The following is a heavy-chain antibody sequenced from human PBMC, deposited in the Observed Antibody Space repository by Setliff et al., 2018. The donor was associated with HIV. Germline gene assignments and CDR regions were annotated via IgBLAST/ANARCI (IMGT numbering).Heavy chain of an antibody. J-gene: IGHJ5*01. V-gene: IGHV4-59*11. Sequence: SETLSLTCTVSGGSISTHYWSWIRQPSGKGLEWIGFIYYTGITTYIPSFENRVTIEVDTSKNQFSLKLHSVSAADTALYYCARHSRRGWFDSWGQGTLVTVSS. CDR3: ARHSRRGWFDS. CDR2: IYYTGIT. D-gene: IGHD1-1*01. CDR1: GGSISTHY.